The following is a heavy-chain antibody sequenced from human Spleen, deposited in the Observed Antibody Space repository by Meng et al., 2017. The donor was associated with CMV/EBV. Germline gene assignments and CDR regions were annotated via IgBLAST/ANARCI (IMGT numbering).Heavy chain of an antibody. CDR3: ARDRNWAGERWFDS. D-gene: IGHD7-27*01. J-gene: IGHJ5*01. Sequence: ASGYTFAGYYMHWVRQAPGQGLEWMGWINPNSGDTNYAQKFQGRVTMTRDTSASTAYMDLSRLRFDDTAMYYCARDRNWAGERWFDSWGQGTLVTVSS. CDR1: GYTFAGYY. CDR2: INPNSGDT. V-gene: IGHV1-2*02.